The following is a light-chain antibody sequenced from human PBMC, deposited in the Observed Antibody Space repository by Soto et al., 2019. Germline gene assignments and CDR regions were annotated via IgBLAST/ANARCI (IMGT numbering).Light chain of an antibody. V-gene: IGLV2-8*01. J-gene: IGLJ1*01. CDR2: EVV. CDR1: KSDIGVYDF. Sequence: QSVLTQPPSASGCPGQSVSISCTGTKSDIGVYDFVSWYQHHTGKAPRLMIYEVVQRPSGVPDRFSGSKSGNTASLTVSGLPAADEADYFCKSYAGSNTYVFGCGTKATV. CDR3: KSYAGSNTYV.